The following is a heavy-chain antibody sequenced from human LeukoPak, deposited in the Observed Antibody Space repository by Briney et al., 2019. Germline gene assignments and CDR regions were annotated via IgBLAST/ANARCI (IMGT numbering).Heavy chain of an antibody. CDR2: INPIFGTA. V-gene: IGHV1-69*06. J-gene: IGHJ4*02. CDR1: GGTFSSYA. D-gene: IGHD3-22*01. CDR3: ARAPNYYDSSGYNH. Sequence: ASVKVSCKASGGTFSSYAISWVRQAPGQGLEWMGGINPIFGTANYAQKFQGRVTITADKSTSTAYMELSSLRSEDTAVYYCARAPNYYDSSGYNHWGQGTLVTVSS.